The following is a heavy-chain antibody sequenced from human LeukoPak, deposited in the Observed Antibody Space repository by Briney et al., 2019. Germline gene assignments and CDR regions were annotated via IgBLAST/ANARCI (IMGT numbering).Heavy chain of an antibody. D-gene: IGHD3-3*01. Sequence: PGGSLRLSCAASGFTFSSYSMNWVRQAPGKGLEWVSSISSSSSYIYYADSVKGRFTISRDNAKNSLYLQMNSLRAEDTAVYYCARDSLTGDDFWSGYSYNWFDPWGQGTLLTVSS. CDR2: ISSSSSYI. CDR1: GFTFSSYS. V-gene: IGHV3-21*01. CDR3: ARDSLTGDDFWSGYSYNWFDP. J-gene: IGHJ5*02.